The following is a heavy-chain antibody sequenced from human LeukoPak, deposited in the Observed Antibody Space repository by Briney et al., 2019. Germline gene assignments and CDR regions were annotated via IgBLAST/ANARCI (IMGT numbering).Heavy chain of an antibody. CDR2: VSYDGNDK. CDR3: ARGSPRRPPDD. CDR1: GFTFSSYS. D-gene: IGHD3-10*01. V-gene: IGHV3-30*19. Sequence: PGGSLRLSCAASGFTFSSYSMNWVPQGPGKGLEWMAVVSYDGNDKYYADSVKGRFTISRDNSNNTLYLQMNSLRTEDTAVYYCARGSPRRPPDDWGQGTLVTVSS. J-gene: IGHJ4*02.